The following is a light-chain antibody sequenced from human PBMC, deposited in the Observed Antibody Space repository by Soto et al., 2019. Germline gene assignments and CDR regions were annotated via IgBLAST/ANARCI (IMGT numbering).Light chain of an antibody. J-gene: IGLJ2*01. CDR2: DVN. V-gene: IGLV2-14*03. CDR1: SRAIGAYNF. CDR3: TSRTTSTTMI. Sequence: TQPAPLSGSPGQSITISCTGTSRAIGAYNFVSWYQQHPGKAPKLMLYDVNIRPSGVSNRFSGSKSGNTASLTISGLQAEDEADYYCTSRTTSTTMIFGGGTKVTVL.